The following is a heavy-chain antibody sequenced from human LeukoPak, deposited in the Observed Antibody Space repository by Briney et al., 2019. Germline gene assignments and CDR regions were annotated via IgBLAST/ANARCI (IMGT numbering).Heavy chain of an antibody. Sequence: ASVKVSCKASGGTFSIYAISWVRQAPGQGLEWMGGIIPIVGAANYAQKFQGRVTITAAESTTTAYMELSSLRPEDTAVYYCARGGMITFGGVIVEYYFDYWGQGTLVTVSS. D-gene: IGHD3-16*02. J-gene: IGHJ4*02. CDR3: ARGGMITFGGVIVEYYFDY. CDR1: GGTFSIYA. V-gene: IGHV1-69*13. CDR2: IIPIVGAA.